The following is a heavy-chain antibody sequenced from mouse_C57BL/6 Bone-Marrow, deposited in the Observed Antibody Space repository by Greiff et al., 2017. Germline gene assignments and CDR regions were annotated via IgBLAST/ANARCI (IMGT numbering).Heavy chain of an antibody. J-gene: IGHJ4*01. V-gene: IGHV1-69*01. CDR2: IDPSDSYT. D-gene: IGHD4-1*01. CDR3: VRNWAMDY. CDR1: GYTFTSYW. Sequence: QVQLQQPGAELVMPGASVKLSCKASGYTFTSYWMHWVKQRPGQGLEWIGEIDPSDSYTNYNQKFKGKSTLTVDKSSSTAYMQLSSLTSEGSAVYYCVRNWAMDYWGQGTSVTVSS.